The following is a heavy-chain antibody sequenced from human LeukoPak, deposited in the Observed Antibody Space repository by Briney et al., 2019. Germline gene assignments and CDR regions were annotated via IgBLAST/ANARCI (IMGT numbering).Heavy chain of an antibody. CDR2: TYYRSKWYN. D-gene: IGHD4-17*01. CDR1: GDSVSSNSAA. CDR3: AREMGRVTTVVYYYYGMDV. V-gene: IGHV6-1*01. J-gene: IGHJ6*02. Sequence: SQTLSLTCAISGDSVSSNSAAWNWIRQSPSRGLEWLGRTYYRSKWYNDYAVSVKSRITINPDTSKNQFSLQLNSVTPEDTAVYYCAREMGRVTTVVYYYYGMDVWGQGTTVTVSS.